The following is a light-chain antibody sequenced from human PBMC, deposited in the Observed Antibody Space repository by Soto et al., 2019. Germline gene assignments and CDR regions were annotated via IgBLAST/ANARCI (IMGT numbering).Light chain of an antibody. CDR2: GAP. CDR1: QSVSSN. V-gene: IGKV3D-15*01. J-gene: IGKJ4*01. CDR3: QQYNSGPPLT. Sequence: EIGMTQSPATLSVSPGERATLSCRASQSVSSNLASYQQKPGQAPRLLIYGAPTRATGIPARFSGSGAGTEFTLTISSLQAEDVADYYCQQYNSGPPLTFGGGTKVEIK.